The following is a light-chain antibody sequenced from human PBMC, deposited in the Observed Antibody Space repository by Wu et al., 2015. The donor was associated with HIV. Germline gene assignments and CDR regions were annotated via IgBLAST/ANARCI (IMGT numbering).Light chain of an antibody. Sequence: EIVLTQSPGTLTLSPGDRATLSCRASQSVGGNYLAWYQHKPGQTPRLLIHDASRRATGIPDRFSGSGSGTDFTLTISKLEPEDFAVYFCHQYGSSPDTFGQGTKLEIK. CDR3: HQYGSSPDT. V-gene: IGKV3-20*01. CDR2: DAS. CDR1: QSVGGNY. J-gene: IGKJ2*01.